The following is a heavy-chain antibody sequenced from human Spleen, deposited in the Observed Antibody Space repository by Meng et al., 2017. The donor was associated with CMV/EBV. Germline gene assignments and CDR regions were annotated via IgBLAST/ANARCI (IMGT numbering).Heavy chain of an antibody. CDR1: GFTFSSAA. Sequence: AELVGSGGGLVQPGRSLRLSCAASGFTFSSAAMSWARQAPGKGLEWVSAISGSGGSTYYADSVQCRFTISSDNSKNTLFLQMNRLRAEDTAVYYCAKMRQQLVYYWGQGTLVTVSS. CDR2: ISGSGGST. J-gene: IGHJ4*02. D-gene: IGHD6-13*01. V-gene: IGHV3-23*04. CDR3: AKMRQQLVYY.